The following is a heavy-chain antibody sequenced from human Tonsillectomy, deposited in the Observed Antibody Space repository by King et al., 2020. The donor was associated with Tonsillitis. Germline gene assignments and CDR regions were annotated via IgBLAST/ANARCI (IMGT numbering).Heavy chain of an antibody. V-gene: IGHV3-23*03. CDR3: AKDRHRLVLFGQLLIYDMDI. CDR2: IYNGGSST. CDR1: GFTFSNYA. D-gene: IGHD3-10*01. J-gene: IGHJ6*02. Sequence: QLVQSGGGLVQPGGSLRLSCAASGFTFSNYAMSWVRQAPGKGLEWVSVIYNGGSSTYYADSVKGRFTIFRDNSKNSLYLEMNSLRAEDTAVYYCAKDRHRLVLFGQLLIYDMDIWGQGTTVTVSS.